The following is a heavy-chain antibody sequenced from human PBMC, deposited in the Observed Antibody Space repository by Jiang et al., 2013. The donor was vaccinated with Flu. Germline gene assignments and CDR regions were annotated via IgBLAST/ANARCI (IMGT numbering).Heavy chain of an antibody. D-gene: IGHD3-3*01. CDR3: ARHSTGSWFYDFWSGFMD. CDR2: IYYSGST. J-gene: IGHJ4*02. CDR1: GDSINKYY. V-gene: IGHV4-59*08. Sequence: VSGDSINKYYWSWIRQPPGKGLEWIGYIYYSGSTNNNPSLKSRVHLSMDTSNNRFSLELTSVTAADTAIYYCARHSTGSWFYDFWSGFMDWGQGSLVTV.